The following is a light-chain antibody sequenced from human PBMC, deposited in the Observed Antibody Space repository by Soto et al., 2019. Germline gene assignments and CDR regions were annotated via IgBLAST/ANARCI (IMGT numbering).Light chain of an antibody. J-gene: IGKJ4*01. Sequence: EIVLTQSPGTLSLSPGKRATLSCRASQSISSSYLAWYQQKPGQAPRFLIYGASTRATGIPARFSGSGSGTEFTLTISSPQSEDFAVYYCQQYDNWPLTFGGGTKVDIK. CDR2: GAS. CDR1: QSISSSY. V-gene: IGKV3-15*01. CDR3: QQYDNWPLT.